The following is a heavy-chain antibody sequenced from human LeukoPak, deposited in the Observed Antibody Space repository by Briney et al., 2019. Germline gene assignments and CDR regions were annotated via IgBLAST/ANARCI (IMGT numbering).Heavy chain of an antibody. CDR3: AKTHFYNSSGYYFPFDS. Sequence: SETLSLTCTVSSGSISSYAYFWGWIRQPPGKALEWIGTIYYSGSTYYNPSLESRVTILVDTSKNQFSLRLSSVTAADTAVYYCAKTHFYNSSGYYFPFDSWSQGTLVTVSS. CDR1: SGSISSYAYF. J-gene: IGHJ4*02. D-gene: IGHD3-22*01. V-gene: IGHV4-39*07. CDR2: IYYSGST.